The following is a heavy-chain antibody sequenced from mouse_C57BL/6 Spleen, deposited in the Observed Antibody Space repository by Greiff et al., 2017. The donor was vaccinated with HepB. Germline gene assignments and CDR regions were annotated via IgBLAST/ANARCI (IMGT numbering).Heavy chain of an antibody. Sequence: VKLMESDAELVKPGASVKISCKVSGYTFTDHTIHWMKQRPEQGLEWIGYIYPRDGSTKYNEKFKGKATLTADKSSSTAYMQLNSLTSEDSAVYFCARSIYYYGSSYEFAYWGQGTLVTVSA. J-gene: IGHJ3*01. CDR1: GYTFTDHT. D-gene: IGHD1-1*01. CDR3: ARSIYYYGSSYEFAY. V-gene: IGHV1-78*01. CDR2: IYPRDGST.